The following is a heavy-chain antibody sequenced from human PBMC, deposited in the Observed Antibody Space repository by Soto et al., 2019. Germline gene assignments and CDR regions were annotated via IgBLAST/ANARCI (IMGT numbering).Heavy chain of an antibody. Sequence: QVQLVQSGAEVKKPGASVKVSCKASGYTFTGYYMHWVRQAPGQGLEWMGWINPNSGGTNYAQKLQGRVTMTTDTSTSTAYMELRSLRSDDTAVYYCARDSIAAADLVLDYWGQGTLVTVSS. V-gene: IGHV1-2*02. D-gene: IGHD6-13*01. CDR1: GYTFTGYY. CDR2: INPNSGGT. J-gene: IGHJ4*02. CDR3: ARDSIAAADLVLDY.